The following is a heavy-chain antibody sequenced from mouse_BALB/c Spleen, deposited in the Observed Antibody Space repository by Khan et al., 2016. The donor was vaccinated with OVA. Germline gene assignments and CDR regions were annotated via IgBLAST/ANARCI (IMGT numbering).Heavy chain of an antibody. J-gene: IGHJ2*01. CDR2: IYPGTDNT. D-gene: IGHD3-2*02. CDR1: GYIFTSYW. CDR3: AREEALYYFDY. V-gene: IGHV1-76*01. Sequence: QVHVKQSGAELVRPGASVKLSCKPSGYIFTSYWIHWVKQRSGQGLEWIARIYPGTDNTYYNEKLKDKATLTADKSSSTAYMQLSSVKSEDSAVYFCAREEALYYFDYWGQGTTLTVSS.